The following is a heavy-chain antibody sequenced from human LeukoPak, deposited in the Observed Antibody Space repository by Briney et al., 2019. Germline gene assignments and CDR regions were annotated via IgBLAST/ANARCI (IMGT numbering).Heavy chain of an antibody. CDR3: ARDTDGSLDY. CDR1: GFTFAKSW. V-gene: IGHV3-7*01. CDR2: IKQDGSTK. D-gene: IGHD1-26*01. J-gene: IGHJ4*02. Sequence: GGSLRLSRAASGFTFAKSWMAWVRQARGKELEWVANIKQDGSTKHYADSLKGRFTISRDNSRNSLYLQMYSLRADDTAVYYCARDTDGSLDYWGQGILVTVAS.